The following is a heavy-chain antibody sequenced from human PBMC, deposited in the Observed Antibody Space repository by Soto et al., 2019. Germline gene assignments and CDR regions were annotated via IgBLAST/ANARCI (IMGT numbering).Heavy chain of an antibody. Sequence: QVQLQVSGRGLVKPSGTLSLTCAVSGGSISSSNWWSWVRQPPGKGLEWIGEIYHSGSTNYNPSLKSRVTISVEKSKNQFSLKLSSVTAADTAVYYCARYERGITGSTSFNYFDYWGQGTLVTVSS. CDR3: ARYERGITGSTSFNYFDY. CDR2: IYHSGST. D-gene: IGHD1-7*01. J-gene: IGHJ4*02. CDR1: GGSISSSNW. V-gene: IGHV4-4*02.